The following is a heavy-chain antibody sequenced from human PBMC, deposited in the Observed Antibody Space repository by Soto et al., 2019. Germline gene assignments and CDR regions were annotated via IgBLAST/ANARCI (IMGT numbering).Heavy chain of an antibody. CDR1: GVSFSSYG. CDR2: ISYDGSNK. CDR3: AKGAYAELAFDF. D-gene: IGHD1-7*01. Sequence: GGSLRLSCAAYGVSFSSYGMHWVRQAPGKGLEWVAVISYDGSNKYYADSVKGRFTISRDNSKNTLYLQMNSLRAEDTAVYYCAKGAYAELAFDFWGQGTMVTVSS. J-gene: IGHJ3*01. V-gene: IGHV3-30*18.